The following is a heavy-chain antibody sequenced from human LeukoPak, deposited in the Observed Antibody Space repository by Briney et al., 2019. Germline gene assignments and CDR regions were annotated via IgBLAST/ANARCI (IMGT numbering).Heavy chain of an antibody. V-gene: IGHV3-30*03. CDR1: GFTFSSYG. J-gene: IGHJ4*02. D-gene: IGHD3-10*01. CDR2: ISYDGTNK. CDR3: ARDLWFGENYFDY. Sequence: GGSLRLSCAASGFTFSSYGMHWVRQAPGKGLEWVAIISYDGTNKYYADSVKGRFTISRDNSKNTLYLQMNSLRAEDTAVYYCARDLWFGENYFDYWGQGTLVTVSS.